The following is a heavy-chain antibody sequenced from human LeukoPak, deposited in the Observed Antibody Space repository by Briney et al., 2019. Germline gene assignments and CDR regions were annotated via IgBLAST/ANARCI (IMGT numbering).Heavy chain of an antibody. CDR2: ISYDGSNK. CDR3: ARDQYRDYFRGADY. V-gene: IGHV3-30-3*01. D-gene: IGHD2/OR15-2a*01. CDR1: GFTFSSYA. Sequence: GGSLRLSCAASGFTFSSYAMHWVRQAPGKGLEWVAVISYDGSNKYYADSVKGRFTISRDNSKNTLYLQMNSLRAEDTAVYYCARDQYRDYFRGADYWGQGTLVTVSS. J-gene: IGHJ4*02.